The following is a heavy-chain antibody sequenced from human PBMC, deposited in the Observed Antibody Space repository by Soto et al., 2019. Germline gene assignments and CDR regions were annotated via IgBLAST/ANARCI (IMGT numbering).Heavy chain of an antibody. Sequence: HPGGSLRLSCAASGFTVSSNYMSWVRQAPGKGLEWVSVIYSGGSTYYADSVKGRFTISRDNSKNTLYLQMNSLRAEDTAVYYCARELRYYGSGVITGYYYGMDVWGQGTTVTVSS. V-gene: IGHV3-53*01. CDR2: IYSGGST. CDR3: ARELRYYGSGVITGYYYGMDV. CDR1: GFTVSSNY. J-gene: IGHJ6*02. D-gene: IGHD3-10*01.